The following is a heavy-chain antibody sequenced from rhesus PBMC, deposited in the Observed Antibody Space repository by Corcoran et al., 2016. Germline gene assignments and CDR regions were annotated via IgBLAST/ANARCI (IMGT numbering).Heavy chain of an antibody. CDR3: ARDTVTTLLYWYFDL. CDR1: GGSISSNY. V-gene: IGHV4-173*01. CDR2: ISGSGGST. J-gene: IGHJ2*01. D-gene: IGHD4-23*01. Sequence: QLQLQESGPGLVKPSETLSLTCAVSGGSISSNYWSWIRQPPGKGLEWIGRISGSGGSTNYNPSLKSPFTISTDASKNQCSLKLSSVTAADTAVYYCARDTVTTLLYWYFDLWGPGTPITISS.